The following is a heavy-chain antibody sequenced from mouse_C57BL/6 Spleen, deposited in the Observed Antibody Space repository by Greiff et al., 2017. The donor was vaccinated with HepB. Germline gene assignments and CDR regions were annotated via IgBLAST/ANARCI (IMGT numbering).Heavy chain of an antibody. J-gene: IGHJ1*03. CDR3: ARGIYYYGSSVYFDV. CDR1: GYTFTTYP. D-gene: IGHD1-1*01. CDR2: FHPYNDDT. V-gene: IGHV1-47*01. Sequence: QVQLQQSGAELVKPGASVKMSCKASGYTFTTYPIEWMKQNHGKSLEWIGNFHPYNDDTKYNEKFKGKATLTVEKSSSTVYLELSRLTSDDSAVYYCARGIYYYGSSVYFDVWGTGTTVTVSS.